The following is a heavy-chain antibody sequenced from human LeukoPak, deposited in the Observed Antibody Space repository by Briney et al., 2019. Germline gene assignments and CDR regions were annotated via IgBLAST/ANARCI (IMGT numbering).Heavy chain of an antibody. J-gene: IGHJ4*02. CDR2: ISGSGGST. CDR3: AKWYYDILTGYVPLFDY. D-gene: IGHD3-9*01. V-gene: IGHV3-23*01. Sequence: PGGSLRLSCAASGFTFSSYAMSWVRQAPGKGLEWVSAISGSGGSTYYADSVKGRFTISRDNSKNTLYLQMNGLRAEDTAVYYCAKWYYDILTGYVPLFDYWGPGTLVTVSS. CDR1: GFTFSSYA.